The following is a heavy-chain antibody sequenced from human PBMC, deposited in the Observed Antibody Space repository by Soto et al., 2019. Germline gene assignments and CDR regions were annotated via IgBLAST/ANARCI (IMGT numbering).Heavy chain of an antibody. Sequence: QVQLQESGPGLVKPSQTLSLTCTVSCGSISSGDYYWSWIRQPPGKGLEWIGYIYYSGSTYYNPSLKSRVTISVDTSKNQFSLKLSSVTAADTAVYYCARTLLWFGELLFISDSNWFDPWGQGTLVTVSS. CDR2: IYYSGST. CDR3: ARTLLWFGELLFISDSNWFDP. D-gene: IGHD3-10*01. J-gene: IGHJ5*02. CDR1: CGSISSGDYY. V-gene: IGHV4-30-4*01.